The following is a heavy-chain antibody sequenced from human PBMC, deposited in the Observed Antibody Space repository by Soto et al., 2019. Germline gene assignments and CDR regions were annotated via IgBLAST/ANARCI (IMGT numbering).Heavy chain of an antibody. CDR2: IYSGGST. J-gene: IGHJ6*02. CDR3: ARAPTPSGWNDPACYYGMDV. Sequence: PGGSLRLSCAASGFTVSSNYMSWVRQAPGKGLEWVSVIYSGGSTYYADSVKGRFTISRDNSKNTLYLQMNSLRAEDTAVYYCARAPTPSGWNDPACYYGMDVWGQGTTVTVSS. D-gene: IGHD1-1*01. CDR1: GFTVSSNY. V-gene: IGHV3-53*01.